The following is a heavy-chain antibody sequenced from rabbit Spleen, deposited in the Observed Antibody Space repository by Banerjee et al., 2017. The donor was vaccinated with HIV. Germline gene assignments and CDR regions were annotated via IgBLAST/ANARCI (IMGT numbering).Heavy chain of an antibody. CDR3: ARGETSTDWGAGW. Sequence: HLKESGGGLVQPGGSLKLSCKASGFTLSSYYMNWVRQAPGKGLEWIGYIDPVFGITYYANWVNGRFSISRENAQNTVFLQMTSLTAADTATYFCARGETSTDWGAGWWGPGTLVTVS. J-gene: IGHJ6*01. V-gene: IGHV1S7*01. CDR1: GFTLSSYY. D-gene: IGHD4-1*01. CDR2: IDPVFGIT.